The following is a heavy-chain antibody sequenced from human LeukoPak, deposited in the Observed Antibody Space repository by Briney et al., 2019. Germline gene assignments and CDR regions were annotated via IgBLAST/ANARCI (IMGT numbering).Heavy chain of an antibody. CDR1: GFTFSSYG. J-gene: IGHJ4*02. CDR3: AKPYYYDSSGYSTLYFDY. Sequence: GGSLRLSCAASGFTFSSYGMHWVRQAPGKGLEWVAVISYDGSNKYYADSVKGRFIISRDNSKNTLYLQMNSLRAEDTAVYYCAKPYYYDSSGYSTLYFDYWGQGTLVTVSS. CDR2: ISYDGSNK. D-gene: IGHD3-22*01. V-gene: IGHV3-30*18.